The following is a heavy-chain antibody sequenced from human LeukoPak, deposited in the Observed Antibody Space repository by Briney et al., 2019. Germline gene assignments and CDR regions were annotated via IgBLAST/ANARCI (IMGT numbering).Heavy chain of an antibody. CDR2: ISGSGGST. Sequence: GGSLRLSCAASGFTFSSYAMSWVRQAPGKGLEWVSAISGSGGSTYYADSVKGRFAISRDNSKNTLYLQMNSLRAEDTAVYYCAKRGVERPFGYWGQGTLVTVSS. J-gene: IGHJ4*02. D-gene: IGHD5-24*01. CDR1: GFTFSSYA. V-gene: IGHV3-23*01. CDR3: AKRGVERPFGY.